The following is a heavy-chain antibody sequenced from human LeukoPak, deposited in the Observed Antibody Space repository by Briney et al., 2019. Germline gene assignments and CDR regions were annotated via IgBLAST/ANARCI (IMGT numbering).Heavy chain of an antibody. CDR2: IIVSSSRT. CDR1: GLTFSNYA. CDR3: SKDPNGDYIGAFDM. D-gene: IGHD4-17*01. Sequence: GGSLRLSCAASGLTFSNYAMTWVRQAPGKGLEWVSSIIVSSSRTYYADSVKGRFTISRDNSKNTLHLQMNSLRAEDTALYYCSKDPNGDYIGAFDMWGPGTLVTVSS. V-gene: IGHV3-23*01. J-gene: IGHJ3*02.